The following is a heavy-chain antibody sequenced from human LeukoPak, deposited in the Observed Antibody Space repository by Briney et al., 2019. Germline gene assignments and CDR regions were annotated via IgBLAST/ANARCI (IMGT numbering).Heavy chain of an antibody. Sequence: SGGSLRLSCAASGFTFSSYAMSWVRQAPGKGLEWVSGMSGSGSITYYADSVKGRFTISRDNSKSTLSLQMNSLRAEDTAIYYCATYRQVLLPFESWGQGTLVTVSS. CDR3: ATYRQVLLPFES. D-gene: IGHD2-8*02. CDR1: GFTFSSYA. J-gene: IGHJ4*02. V-gene: IGHV3-23*01. CDR2: MSGSGSIT.